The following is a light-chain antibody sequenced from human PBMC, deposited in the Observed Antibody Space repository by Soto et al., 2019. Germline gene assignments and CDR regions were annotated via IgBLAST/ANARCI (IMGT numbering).Light chain of an antibody. J-gene: IGKJ1*01. CDR1: QSISSW. V-gene: IGKV1-5*03. Sequence: IKMTQSPSSLSASVGDRVTITCRASQSISSWLAWYQQKPGKAPKLLIYKASSLESGVPSRFSGSGSGTEFTLTISNLQPDDFATYYCQQYESYSPWTFGQGTKV. CDR2: KAS. CDR3: QQYESYSPWT.